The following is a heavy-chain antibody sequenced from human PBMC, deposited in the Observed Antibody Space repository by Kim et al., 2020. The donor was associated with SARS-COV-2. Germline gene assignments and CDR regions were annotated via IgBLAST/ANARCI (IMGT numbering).Heavy chain of an antibody. CDR2: IYSGGST. CDR1: GFTVSSNY. V-gene: IGHV3-53*01. CDR3: ARGGGYCSGGSCYSEYFDY. D-gene: IGHD2-15*01. Sequence: GGSLRLSCAASGFTVSSNYMSWVRQAPGKGLEWVSVIYSGGSTYYPDSVKGRFTISRDNSKNTLYLQMNSLRAEDTAVYYCARGGGYCSGGSCYSEYFDYWGQGTLVTVSS. J-gene: IGHJ4*02.